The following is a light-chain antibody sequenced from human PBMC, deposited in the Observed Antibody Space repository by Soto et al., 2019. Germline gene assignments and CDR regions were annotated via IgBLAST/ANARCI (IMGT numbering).Light chain of an antibody. CDR1: QDISNY. V-gene: IGKV1-33*01. CDR3: QQYDNLPLN. CDR2: DAS. Sequence: DIQITHSPSSRSASVGDGVTITFRASQDISNYLNWYQQKPGKAPKLLIYDASNLETGVPSRFSGSGSGTDFTFTISSLQPEDIATYYCQQYDNLPLNFGGGTKVDIK. J-gene: IGKJ4*01.